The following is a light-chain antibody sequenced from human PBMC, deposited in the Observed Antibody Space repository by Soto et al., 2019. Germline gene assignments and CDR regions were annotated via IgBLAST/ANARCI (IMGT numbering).Light chain of an antibody. J-gene: IGKJ1*01. V-gene: IGKV1-39*02. CDR3: QEYLQWPPGM. CDR1: QSISSY. CDR2: AAS. Sequence: DIQMTQSPSSLSASLGDRVTITCRASQSISSYLNWYQQKPGKAPKLLIYAASSLQSGVPSRFSGSGSGTEFTLTISTLQSEDFAVYYCQEYLQWPPGMFGQGTKVDIK.